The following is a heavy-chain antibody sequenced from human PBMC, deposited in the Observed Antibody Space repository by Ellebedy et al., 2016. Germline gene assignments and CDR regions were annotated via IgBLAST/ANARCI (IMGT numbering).Heavy chain of an antibody. CDR1: GGSISSGGYS. CDR2: IYYSGST. D-gene: IGHD1-1*01. V-gene: IGHV4-30-2*01. Sequence: SETLSLXXAVSGGSISSGGYSWSWIRQPPGKGLEWIGYIYYSGSTYYNPSLKSRVTISVDRSKNQFSLKLSSVTAADTAVYYCARGPGTGTGCYMDVWGKGTTVTVSS. J-gene: IGHJ6*03. CDR3: ARGPGTGTGCYMDV.